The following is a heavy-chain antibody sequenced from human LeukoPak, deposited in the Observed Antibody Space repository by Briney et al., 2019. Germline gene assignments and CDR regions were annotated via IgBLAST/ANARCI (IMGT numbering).Heavy chain of an antibody. Sequence: SVKVSCKASGGTFSSYAISWVRQAPGQGHEWKGGIIPIFGTANYAQKFQGRVTITADESTSTAYMELSSLRSEDTAVYYCARGLTGVVPAALGYWGQGTLVTVSS. CDR3: ARGLTGVVPAALGY. J-gene: IGHJ4*02. CDR2: IIPIFGTA. V-gene: IGHV1-69*13. D-gene: IGHD2-2*01. CDR1: GGTFSSYA.